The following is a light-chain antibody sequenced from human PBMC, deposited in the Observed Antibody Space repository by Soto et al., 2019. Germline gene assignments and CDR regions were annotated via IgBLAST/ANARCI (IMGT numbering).Light chain of an antibody. CDR3: KKYSSVIS. CDR2: AAS. J-gene: IGKJ5*01. CDR1: QGINNV. V-gene: IGKV1-27*01. Sequence: DIQMTQSPSSLSASVGDRVTITCRAIQGINNVLALYQHKPRKVPKLLISAASTLQSEVPTRFSDSGSGTDFTLTITSHQPEDVATKYGKKYSSVISFRQGTSLELK.